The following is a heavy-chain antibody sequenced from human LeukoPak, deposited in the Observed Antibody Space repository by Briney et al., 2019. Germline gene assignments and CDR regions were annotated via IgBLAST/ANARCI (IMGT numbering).Heavy chain of an antibody. CDR3: ARGTDMTPISGYYSFVY. Sequence: PSETLSLTCTASGGSISSYYWSWIRQPPGKGPEWIGYIYYSGSTNYNPSLKSRVTISVDTSKNQFSLKLSSVTAADTAVYYCARGTDMTPISGYYSFVYWGQGTLVSVSS. CDR1: GGSISSYY. J-gene: IGHJ4*02. V-gene: IGHV4-59*12. D-gene: IGHD5-12*01. CDR2: IYYSGST.